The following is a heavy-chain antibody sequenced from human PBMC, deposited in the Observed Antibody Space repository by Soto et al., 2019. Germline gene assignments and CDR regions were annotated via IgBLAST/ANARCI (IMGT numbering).Heavy chain of an antibody. V-gene: IGHV1-69*13. CDR2: IIPIFGTA. D-gene: IGHD4-17*01. CDR1: GGTFSSYA. J-gene: IGHJ3*02. Sequence: ASVKVSCKASGGTFSSYAISWVRQAPGQGLEWMGGIIPIFGTANYAQKFQGRVTITADESTSTAYMELSSLRSEDTAVYYCARARLRFDAAFDIWGQGTMVTVSS. CDR3: ARARLRFDAAFDI.